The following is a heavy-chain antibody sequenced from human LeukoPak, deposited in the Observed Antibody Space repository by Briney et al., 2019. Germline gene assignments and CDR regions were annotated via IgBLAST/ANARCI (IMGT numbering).Heavy chain of an antibody. CDR3: ARGGRFLSAWFDP. Sequence: SETLSLTCAVYGGSFSGYYWSWIRQPPGKGLEWIGEINHSGSTNYNSSLKSRVTISVDTSKNQFSLKLSSVTAADTAVYYCARGGRFLSAWFDPWGQGTLVTVSS. CDR1: GGSFSGYY. V-gene: IGHV4-34*01. J-gene: IGHJ5*02. CDR2: INHSGST. D-gene: IGHD3-3*01.